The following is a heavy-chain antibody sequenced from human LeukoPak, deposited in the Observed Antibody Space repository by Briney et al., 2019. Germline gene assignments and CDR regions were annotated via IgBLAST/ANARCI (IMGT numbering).Heavy chain of an antibody. V-gene: IGHV3-30*03. Sequence: GGSLRLSCAASGFIFSTYGMHWVRQAPGKGLEWVAVISYDGSNKYYVDSVKGRFTISRDNAKNSLYLQMNSLRAEDTAVYYCARGAGMYSGSYTDYWGQGTLVTVSS. CDR3: ARGAGMYSGSYTDY. J-gene: IGHJ4*02. CDR2: ISYDGSNK. CDR1: GFIFSTYG. D-gene: IGHD1-26*01.